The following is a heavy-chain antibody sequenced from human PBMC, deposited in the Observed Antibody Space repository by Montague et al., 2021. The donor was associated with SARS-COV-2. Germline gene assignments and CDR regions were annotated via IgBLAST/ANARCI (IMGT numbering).Heavy chain of an antibody. CDR3: GLGRGFADGNNYYYSYGLDG. J-gene: IGHJ6*02. D-gene: IGHD3-10*01. CDR1: GGAIRSRSHF. Sequence: SETLSLTCTVTGGAIRSRSHFWGWFRQPPGQRLEWIGTISYSGSTXYSPSLKSRVIISADTSKNQFSLKLRSVSAADTAVYFCGLGRGFADGNNYYYSYGLDGWGQGATVAVSS. V-gene: IGHV4-39*07. CDR2: ISYSGST.